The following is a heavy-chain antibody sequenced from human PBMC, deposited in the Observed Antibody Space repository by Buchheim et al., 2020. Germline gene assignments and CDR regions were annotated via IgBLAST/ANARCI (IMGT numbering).Heavy chain of an antibody. D-gene: IGHD3-22*01. CDR3: AKPGAFFYDSSGRCCFDY. CDR2: ISGSGGST. V-gene: IGHV3-23*04. CDR1: GFTFSSYW. J-gene: IGHJ4*02. Sequence: EVQLVESGGGLVQPGGSLRLSCAASGFTFSSYWMSWVRQAPGKGLEWVSAISGSGGSTYYADSVKGRFTISRDNSKNTLYLQMNSLRAEDTAVYYCAKPGAFFYDSSGRCCFDYWGQGTL.